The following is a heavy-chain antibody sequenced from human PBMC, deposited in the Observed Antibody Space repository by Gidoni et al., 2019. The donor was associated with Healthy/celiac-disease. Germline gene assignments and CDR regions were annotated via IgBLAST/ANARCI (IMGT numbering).Heavy chain of an antibody. J-gene: IGHJ4*02. CDR1: GGSISSYY. Sequence: QVQLQESGPGLVKPSETLSLTCTVSGGSISSYYWSCIRQPPGKGLEWIGYIYYSGSTNYNPSLKSRVTISGDTPKNQFSLKLSSVTAADTAVYYCARVYYDSSGYQWDYFDYWGQGTLVTVSS. D-gene: IGHD3-22*01. V-gene: IGHV4-59*01. CDR3: ARVYYDSSGYQWDYFDY. CDR2: IYYSGST.